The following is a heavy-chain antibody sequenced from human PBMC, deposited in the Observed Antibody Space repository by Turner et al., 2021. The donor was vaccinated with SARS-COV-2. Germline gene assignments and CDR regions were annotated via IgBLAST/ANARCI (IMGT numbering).Heavy chain of an antibody. J-gene: IGHJ4*02. D-gene: IGHD3-10*01. CDR2: IYYSGTT. CDR1: GGSISSSSYF. Sequence: QVQLQESGPGLVQPSETLSLTCTVSGGSISSSSYFWGWIRQPPTKELEWIGSIYYSGTTYYNPSLKSRVSLSIDPSKNQFSLNLTSVTAADTALFYCARQAAGQGLDYWGRGILVTVSS. CDR3: ARQAAGQGLDY. V-gene: IGHV4-39*01.